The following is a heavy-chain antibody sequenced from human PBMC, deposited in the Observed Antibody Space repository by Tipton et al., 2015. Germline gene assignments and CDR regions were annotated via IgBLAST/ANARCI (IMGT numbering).Heavy chain of an antibody. CDR3: AKFRIGVIIFDY. CDR2: ISDSGGNT. Sequence: SLRLSCAASGFTFSSYAMTWVRQAPGKGLEWVSGISDSGGNTYYADSVKGRFNISRDNSKNTLYLQMNSLRAEDTAVYYCAKFRIGVIIFDYWGQGTLVTVSS. J-gene: IGHJ4*02. D-gene: IGHD3-10*01. CDR1: GFTFSSYA. V-gene: IGHV3-23*01.